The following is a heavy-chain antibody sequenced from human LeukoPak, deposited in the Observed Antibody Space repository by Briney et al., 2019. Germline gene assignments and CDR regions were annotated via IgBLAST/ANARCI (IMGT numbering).Heavy chain of an antibody. Sequence: GESLKISCQGSGYRFTNYWIGWVRQMLGKGLEYMGIIQPGDSDTRYSPSFQGQVTISADKSISTAYLQWSSLKASDTAMYYCARHRGGDGYSDYWGQGTLVTVSS. CDR3: ARHRGGDGYSDY. CDR1: GYRFTNYW. CDR2: IQPGDSDT. J-gene: IGHJ4*02. D-gene: IGHD5-24*01. V-gene: IGHV5-51*01.